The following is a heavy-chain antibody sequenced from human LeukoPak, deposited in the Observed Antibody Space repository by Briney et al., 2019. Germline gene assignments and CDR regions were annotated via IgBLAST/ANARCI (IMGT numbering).Heavy chain of an antibody. CDR2: INHSGST. V-gene: IGHV4-34*01. J-gene: IGHJ4*02. D-gene: IGHD2-21*02. CDR3: AREAYCGGDCYHREFDY. CDR1: GGSFSGYY. Sequence: SETLSLTCAVYGGSFSGYYWSWIRQPPGKGLEWIGEINHSGSTNYSPSLKSRVTISVNTSKNQFSLKLTSVTAADTAVYYCAREAYCGGDCYHREFDYWGQGTLVTVSS.